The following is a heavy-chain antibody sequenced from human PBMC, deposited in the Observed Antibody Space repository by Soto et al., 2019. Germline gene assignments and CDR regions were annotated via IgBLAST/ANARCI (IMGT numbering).Heavy chain of an antibody. CDR1: GGSISSGGYY. CDR3: ARGENSRILPPEY. D-gene: IGHD5-18*01. Sequence: PSETLSLTCTVSGGSISSGGYYWSWIRQHPGKGLEWIGYIYYSGRTYYNPSLKSRGTISVDTSKNQFSLKLSSVTAANTAVYYCARGENSRILPPEYWCQGTLVTVSS. J-gene: IGHJ4*02. CDR2: IYYSGRT. V-gene: IGHV4-31*03.